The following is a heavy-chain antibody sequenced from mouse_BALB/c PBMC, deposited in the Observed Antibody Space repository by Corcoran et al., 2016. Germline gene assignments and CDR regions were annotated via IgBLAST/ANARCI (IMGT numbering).Heavy chain of an antibody. CDR3: ARRGGNLDY. Sequence: EVQLQQSGPELVKPGASAKISCKASGYSFTGYYMHWVQQSHVKSLEWIGRINPYNGATSYNQNFKDKASLTVDKSSSTAYMELHSLTSEDSAVYYCARRGGNLDYWGQGTTLTVSS. V-gene: IGHV1-26*01. CDR2: INPYNGAT. J-gene: IGHJ2*01. D-gene: IGHD1-1*02. CDR1: GYSFTGYY.